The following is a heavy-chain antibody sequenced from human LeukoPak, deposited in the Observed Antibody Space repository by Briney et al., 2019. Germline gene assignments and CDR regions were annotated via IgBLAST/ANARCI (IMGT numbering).Heavy chain of an antibody. CDR1: GFTFSSYA. CDR2: ISGMGGST. J-gene: IGHJ4*02. CDR3: AKAGSHNCYSGIDH. D-gene: IGHD2-15*01. V-gene: IGHV3-23*01. Sequence: PGGPPRLSCAASGFTFSSYAMSWVRQAPGKGLEWVSGISGMGGSTNYADAVKGRFTISRDNSKNTLYLQMNSLRAEDTAVYYCAKAGSHNCYSGIDHWGQGTLVTVSS.